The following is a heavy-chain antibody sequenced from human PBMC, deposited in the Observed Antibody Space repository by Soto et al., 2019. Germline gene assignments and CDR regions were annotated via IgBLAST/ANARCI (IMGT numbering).Heavy chain of an antibody. J-gene: IGHJ6*02. V-gene: IGHV5-10-1*01. CDR1: GHRFTSYW. CDR3: ARVKGTIFGVVLMDV. CDR2: IDPSDSYT. D-gene: IGHD3-3*01. Sequence: GESLTISCQGSGHRFTSYWISLVRQMPGKGLEWMGRIDPSDSYTNYSPSFQGHVTISADKSISTAYLQWSSLKASDTAMYYCARVKGTIFGVVLMDVWGQGNTVTVSS.